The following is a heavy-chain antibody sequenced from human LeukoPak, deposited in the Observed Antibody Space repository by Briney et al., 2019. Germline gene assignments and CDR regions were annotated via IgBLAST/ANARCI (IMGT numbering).Heavy chain of an antibody. V-gene: IGHV3-30*02. D-gene: IGHD3-10*01. CDR3: AKTIWVAATSSWFCLDY. CDR1: GFTFSGYG. CDR2: IHYDGARS. Sequence: GGSLRLSCAASGFTFSGYGMHWVRQAPGKGLEWVAFIHYDGARSYYADSVKGRFTISRNNSRNTLYLQMNSLRPEDTAVYYCAKTIWVAATSSWFCLDYWGQGTLVTVSS. J-gene: IGHJ4*02.